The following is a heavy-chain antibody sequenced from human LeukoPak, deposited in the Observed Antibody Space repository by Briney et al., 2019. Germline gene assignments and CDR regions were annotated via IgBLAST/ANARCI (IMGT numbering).Heavy chain of an antibody. Sequence: QPGRSLRLSCAASGFTFSSYGMHWVRQAPGKGLEWVAVIPYDGSNKYYADSVKGRFTISRDNSKNTLYLQMNSLRAEDTAVYYCAREGQAAGNYFDYWGQGTLVTVSS. D-gene: IGHD6-13*01. CDR1: GFTFSSYG. V-gene: IGHV3-30*03. CDR2: IPYDGSNK. CDR3: AREGQAAGNYFDY. J-gene: IGHJ4*02.